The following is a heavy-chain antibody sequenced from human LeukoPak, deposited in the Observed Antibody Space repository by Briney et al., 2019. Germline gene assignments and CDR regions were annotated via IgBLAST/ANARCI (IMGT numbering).Heavy chain of an antibody. D-gene: IGHD4-11*01. CDR3: ARVSGATITTFYGMDV. V-gene: IGHV4-59*08. CDR2: IYYSGST. J-gene: IGHJ6*02. Sequence: PSETLSLTCTVSGGSIFSYYWSWIRQPPGKGLEWMGYIYYSGSTNYNPSLKSRVTISVDTSKNQFSLRVSSVTAADTAVYYCARVSGATITTFYGMDVWGQGTTVTVS. CDR1: GGSIFSYY.